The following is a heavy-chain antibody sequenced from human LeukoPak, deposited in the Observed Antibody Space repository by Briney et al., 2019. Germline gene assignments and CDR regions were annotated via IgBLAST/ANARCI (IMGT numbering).Heavy chain of an antibody. CDR2: TYYSGST. CDR3: ARAGYGGDANYYFDY. CDR1: GGSISSGDYY. D-gene: IGHD4-23*01. Sequence: PSETLSLTCTVSGGSISSGDYYWSWIRQPPGKGLEWIGYTYYSGSTYYNPSLKSRVTISVDTSKNQFSLKLTSVTAADTAVYYCARAGYGGDANYYFDYWGQGTLVTVSS. V-gene: IGHV4-30-4*01. J-gene: IGHJ4*02.